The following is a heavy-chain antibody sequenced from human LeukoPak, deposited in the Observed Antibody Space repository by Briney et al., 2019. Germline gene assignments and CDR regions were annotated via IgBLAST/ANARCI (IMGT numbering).Heavy chain of an antibody. J-gene: IGHJ4*02. D-gene: IGHD4-17*01. CDR2: INPSGGST. Sequence: GASVKVSCKASGYTFTSYYMHWVRQAPGQGLEWMGIINPSGGSTSYAQKFQGRVTMTRDTSTSTVYMELSSLRSEDTAVYYCARERGRTYGDARRGFDYWGQGTLVTVSS. CDR3: ARERGRTYGDARRGFDY. CDR1: GYTFTSYY. V-gene: IGHV1-46*01.